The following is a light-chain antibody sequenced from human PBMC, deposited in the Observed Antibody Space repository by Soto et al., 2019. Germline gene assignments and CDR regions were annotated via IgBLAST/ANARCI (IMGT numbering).Light chain of an antibody. CDR1: KSISSW. CDR2: KAS. J-gene: IGKJ1*01. Sequence: DIQMTQSPSTLSASVGDRVTITCRTSKSISSWLAWYQQKPGKAPNLLIYKASNLESGVPSRFSGSGSGTEFTLTISSLQPDDFATYYCQQYNSYWTFDQGTKVDIK. CDR3: QQYNSYWT. V-gene: IGKV1-5*03.